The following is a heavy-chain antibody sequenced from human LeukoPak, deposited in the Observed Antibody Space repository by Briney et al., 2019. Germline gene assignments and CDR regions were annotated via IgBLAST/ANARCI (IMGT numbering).Heavy chain of an antibody. Sequence: GGSLRLSCAASGFTFSNYWMHWVRQVPGEGRVCVSRINIDGTSTSHADSVKGRFTISRDKAKNSLYLQMNSLRDEDTAVYYCARDWRDSSGKFPNDAFDIWGQGTMVTVSS. CDR2: INIDGTST. CDR1: GFTFSNYW. J-gene: IGHJ3*02. V-gene: IGHV3-74*01. CDR3: ARDWRDSSGKFPNDAFDI. D-gene: IGHD3-22*01.